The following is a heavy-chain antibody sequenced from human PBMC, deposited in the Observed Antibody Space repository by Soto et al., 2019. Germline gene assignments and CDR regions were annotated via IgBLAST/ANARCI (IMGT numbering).Heavy chain of an antibody. CDR1: GGSISTSRSY. J-gene: IGHJ3*02. CDR3: GGGGAQPPPMTEYAFDI. D-gene: IGHD2-2*01. V-gene: IGHV4-39*07. Sequence: PSETLSLTCNVSGGSISTSRSYWAWIRQPPGKGLEWLANIFYSGSTNYNPSLASRVTVSVDTSKNQFSLKLSSVTAADTAVYYCGGGGAQPPPMTEYAFDIWGQGTMVTVSS. CDR2: IFYSGST.